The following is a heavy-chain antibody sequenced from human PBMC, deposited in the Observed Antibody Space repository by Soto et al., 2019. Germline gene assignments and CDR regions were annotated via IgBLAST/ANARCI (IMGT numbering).Heavy chain of an antibody. CDR3: ARASSLRGDFDI. J-gene: IGHJ3*02. Sequence: SETLSLTCAVSGGSIRSSSWWTWLRQSPGKGLEWIGEIYHAGSPNYNPSFQSRVTISADTSKNFFSLRLTSVTAADTAMSYCARASSLRGDFDIWGQAREVNVAS. CDR2: IYHAGSP. CDR1: GGSIRSSSW. D-gene: IGHD3-10*01. V-gene: IGHV4-4*02.